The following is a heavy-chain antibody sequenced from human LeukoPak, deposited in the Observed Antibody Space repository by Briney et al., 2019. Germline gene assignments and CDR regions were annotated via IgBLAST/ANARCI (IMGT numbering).Heavy chain of an antibody. CDR1: GGSISSSSYY. CDR2: IYYSGST. J-gene: IGHJ5*02. V-gene: IGHV4-39*01. CDR3: AVAAPYNWFDP. D-gene: IGHD6-19*01. Sequence: SETLSLTCTVSGGSISSSSYYWGWIRQPPGKGLEWTGSIYYSGSTYYNPSLKSRVTISVDTSKNQFSLKLSSVTAADTAVYYCAVAAPYNWFDPWGQGTLVTVSS.